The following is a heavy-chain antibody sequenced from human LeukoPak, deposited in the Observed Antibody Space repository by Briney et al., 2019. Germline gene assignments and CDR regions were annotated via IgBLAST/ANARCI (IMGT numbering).Heavy chain of an antibody. V-gene: IGHV3-23*01. CDR1: GFTFSSYA. CDR2: ISGSGVST. Sequence: PGGSLRLSCAASGFTFSSYAMSWVRQAPGKGLEWVSAISGSGVSTYYADSVKGRFTVSRDNSKNTLYLQMSSLRSEDTAVYYCARPPKLYGDPLSWGQGTLVTVSS. J-gene: IGHJ5*02. D-gene: IGHD3-10*02. CDR3: ARPPKLYGDPLS.